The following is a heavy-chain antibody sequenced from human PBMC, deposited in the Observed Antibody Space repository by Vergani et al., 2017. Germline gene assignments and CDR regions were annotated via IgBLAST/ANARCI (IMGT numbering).Heavy chain of an antibody. D-gene: IGHD1-7*01. J-gene: IGHJ4*02. Sequence: EVQLVESGGGLVQPGGSLRLSCAASGFTFSSYSMNWVRQAPGKGLEWVSYISSSSSTIYYADSVKGRFTISRDNAKNSLYLQMNSLRAEDTAVYYCARGEDWNYGGFDYWGQGTLVTVSS. CDR3: ARGEDWNYGGFDY. CDR1: GFTFSSYS. V-gene: IGHV3-48*01. CDR2: ISSSSSTI.